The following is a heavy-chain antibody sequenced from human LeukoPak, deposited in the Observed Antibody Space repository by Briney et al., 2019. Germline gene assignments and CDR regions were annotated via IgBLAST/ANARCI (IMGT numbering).Heavy chain of an antibody. CDR3: ATLSLGYCSSTSCFNGDY. CDR1: GFTFSNYA. J-gene: IGHJ4*02. Sequence: PGGSLRLSCVVSGFTFSNYAMSWVRQAPGKGLEWVSSISGRGVNPNYADSVKGRFTISRDNSKNTLYLQMNSLRSEDTAVYYCATLSLGYCSSTSCFNGDYWGQGTLVTVSS. D-gene: IGHD2-2*01. V-gene: IGHV3-23*01. CDR2: ISGRGVNP.